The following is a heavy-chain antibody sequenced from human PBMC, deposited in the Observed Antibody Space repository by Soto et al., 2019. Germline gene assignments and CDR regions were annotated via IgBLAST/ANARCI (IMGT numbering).Heavy chain of an antibody. CDR2: IWYDGSNK. CDR1: GFTFSSYG. D-gene: IGHD6-13*01. V-gene: IGHV3-33*08. CDR3: ARDTSWQLVPLYYFQH. Sequence: GGSLRLSCAASGFTFSSYGMHWVRQAPGKGLEWVAVIWYDGSNKYYADSVKGRFTISRDNSKNTLYLQMNSLRAEDTAVYYCARDTSWQLVPLYYFQHWGQGTLVTVSS. J-gene: IGHJ1*01.